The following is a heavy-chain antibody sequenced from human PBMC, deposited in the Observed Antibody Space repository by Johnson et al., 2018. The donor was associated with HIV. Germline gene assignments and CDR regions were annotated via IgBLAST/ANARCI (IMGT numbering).Heavy chain of an antibody. V-gene: IGHV3-30-3*02. Sequence: QVQLVESGGGVVQPGGSLRLSCAASGFTFSSYAMHWVRQAPGKGLEWVAVISYDGSNKYYADSVKGRFTISRDNSKNTLYLQMNSLRAEDTAVYYCAKDLFTEREDDAFDIWGQGTMVTV. CDR2: ISYDGSNK. CDR3: AKDLFTEREDDAFDI. D-gene: IGHD1-26*01. CDR1: GFTFSSYA. J-gene: IGHJ3*02.